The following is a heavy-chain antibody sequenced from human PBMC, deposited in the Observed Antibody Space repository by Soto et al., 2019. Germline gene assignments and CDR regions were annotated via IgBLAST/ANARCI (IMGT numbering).Heavy chain of an antibody. V-gene: IGHV1-3*01. CDR2: INAGNGNT. CDR1: GYTFTSYA. Sequence: ASVTVSCKASGYTFTSYAMHWVRQAPGQRLEWMGWINAGNGNTKYSQKFQGRVTITRDTSASTAYMELSSLRSEDTAVYYCATDTTRVVAATFRFDPWGQGALVTVSS. J-gene: IGHJ5*02. CDR3: ATDTTRVVAATFRFDP. D-gene: IGHD2-15*01.